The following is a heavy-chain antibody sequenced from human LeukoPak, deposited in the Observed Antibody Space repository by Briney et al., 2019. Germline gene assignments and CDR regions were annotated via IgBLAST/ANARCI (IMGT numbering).Heavy chain of an antibody. Sequence: ASVKVSCKASGYTFTSYAMHWVRQAPGQSLEWMGWINAGDGNTKYSQKFQARVTITRDTSASTAYMELSSLRSEDTAVYHCALQGVRGVSYYFDYWGQGTLVTVSS. CDR3: ALQGVRGVSYYFDY. D-gene: IGHD3-10*01. CDR1: GYTFTSYA. J-gene: IGHJ4*02. CDR2: INAGDGNT. V-gene: IGHV1-3*01.